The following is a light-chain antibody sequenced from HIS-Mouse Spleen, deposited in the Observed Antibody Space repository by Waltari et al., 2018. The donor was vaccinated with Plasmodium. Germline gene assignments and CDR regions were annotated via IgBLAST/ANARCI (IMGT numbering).Light chain of an antibody. J-gene: IGLJ3*02. Sequence: SYELTQPSSVSVSPGQTARITCSGDVLAKKYARWFQQKPGQAPVLVIYKDSDRPSGIPWRFSGSSSGTTVTLTISGAQVEDEADYYCYSAADNNLVFGGGTKLTVL. CDR3: YSAADNNLV. CDR1: VLAKKY. CDR2: KDS. V-gene: IGLV3-27*01.